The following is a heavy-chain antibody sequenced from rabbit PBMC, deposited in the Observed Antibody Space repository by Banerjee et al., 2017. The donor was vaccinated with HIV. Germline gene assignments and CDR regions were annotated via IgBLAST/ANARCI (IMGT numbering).Heavy chain of an antibody. D-gene: IGHD8-1*01. Sequence: QQQLEESGGDLVKPEGSLTLTCTASGFSFSSNYWICWVRQAPGKGLEWIGYINTGSGSTWYASWAKGRFTISKTSSTTVTLQMTSLTAADTATYFCARGGVGTTYPYGGMDLWGPGTLVTVS. V-gene: IGHV1S45*01. CDR2: INTGSGST. J-gene: IGHJ6*01. CDR1: GFSFSSNYW. CDR3: ARGGVGTTYPYGGMDL.